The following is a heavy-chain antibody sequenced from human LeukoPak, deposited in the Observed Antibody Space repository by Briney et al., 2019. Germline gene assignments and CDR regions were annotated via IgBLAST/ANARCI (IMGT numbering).Heavy chain of an antibody. CDR2: IKSKTDGETT. CDR1: GFTFTNAW. V-gene: IGHV3-15*01. J-gene: IGHJ4*02. CDR3: TTDLGAYYHGSQRLIPIDY. D-gene: IGHD3-10*01. Sequence: PGGSLRLSCVDSGFTFTNAWMSWVRQAPGKGLEWIGRIKSKTDGETTNYAEPVRGRFTISRDDSKSAVYLQMNSLKIEDTAVYYCTTDLGAYYHGSQRLIPIDYWGQGTLVTVSS.